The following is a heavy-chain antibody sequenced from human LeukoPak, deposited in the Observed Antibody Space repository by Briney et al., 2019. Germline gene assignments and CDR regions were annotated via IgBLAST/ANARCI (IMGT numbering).Heavy chain of an antibody. CDR1: GFTFSTYN. V-gene: IGHV3-66*01. J-gene: IGHJ1*01. CDR2: IYSGGST. Sequence: GGSLRLSCAASGFTFSTYNMNWVRQAPGKGLEWVSVIYSGGSTYYADSVKGRFTISRDNSKNTLYLQMNSLRAEDTAVYYCARAPRRWLQLLGYFQHWGQGTLVTVSS. D-gene: IGHD5-24*01. CDR3: ARAPRRWLQLLGYFQH.